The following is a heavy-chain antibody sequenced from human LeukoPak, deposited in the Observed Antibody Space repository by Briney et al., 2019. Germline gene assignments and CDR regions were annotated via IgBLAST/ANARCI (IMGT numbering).Heavy chain of an antibody. CDR3: ARASYSSSWERSYYFDY. Sequence: GASVKVSCKASGGTFSSYAISWVRQAPGQGLEWMGGIIPIFGTANYAQKFQGRVTITTDESTSTAYMELSSLRSEDTAVYYCARASYSSSWERSYYFDYWGQGTLVTVSS. D-gene: IGHD6-13*01. CDR2: IIPIFGTA. CDR1: GGTFSSYA. J-gene: IGHJ4*02. V-gene: IGHV1-69*05.